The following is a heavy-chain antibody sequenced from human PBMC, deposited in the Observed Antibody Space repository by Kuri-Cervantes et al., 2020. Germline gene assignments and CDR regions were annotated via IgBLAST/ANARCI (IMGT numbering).Heavy chain of an antibody. CDR2: ISSSSTI. V-gene: IGHV3-69-1*02. CDR1: GGSFSGYY. J-gene: IGHJ4*02. Sequence: ETLSLTCAVYGGSFSGYYWSWIRQPPGKGLEWVSSISSSSTIYYADSVKGRFTISRDNAKNSLYLQMNSLRAEDTAVYYCARGSSSWYGVYFDYWGQGTLVTVSS. CDR3: ARGSSSWYGVYFDY. D-gene: IGHD6-13*01.